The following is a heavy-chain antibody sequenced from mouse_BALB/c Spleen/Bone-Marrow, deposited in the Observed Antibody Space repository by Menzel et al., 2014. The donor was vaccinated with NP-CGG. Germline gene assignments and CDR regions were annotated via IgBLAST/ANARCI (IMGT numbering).Heavy chain of an antibody. V-gene: IGHV1S56*01. CDR2: IYPGDGST. CDR3: AYYRYDEYFDV. CDR1: GYTFTSYF. Sequence: QVQLQQSGPELVKPGASVKMSCKASGYTFTSYFIHWVKQRPVQGLEWIGWIYPGDGSTKYNEKFKGKTTLTADKSSSTAYMLLSSLTSEDSAIFFCAYYRYDEYFDVWGAGTTVTVSS. J-gene: IGHJ1*01. D-gene: IGHD2-14*01.